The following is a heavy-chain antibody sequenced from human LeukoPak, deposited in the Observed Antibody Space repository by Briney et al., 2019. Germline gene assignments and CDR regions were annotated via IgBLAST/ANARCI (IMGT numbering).Heavy chain of an antibody. D-gene: IGHD3-3*01. J-gene: IGHJ5*02. CDR2: IIPIFGTA. Sequence: ASVKVSCKASGGTFISYAISWVRQAPGQGLEWMGGIIPIFGTANYAQKFQGRVTITADESTSTAYMELSSLRSEDTAVYYCARDLTIFGVVTGGGFDPWGQGTLVTVSS. V-gene: IGHV1-69*13. CDR3: ARDLTIFGVVTGGGFDP. CDR1: GGTFISYA.